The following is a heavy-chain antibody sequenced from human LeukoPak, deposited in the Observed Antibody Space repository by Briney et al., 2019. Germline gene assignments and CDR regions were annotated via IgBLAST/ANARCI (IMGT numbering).Heavy chain of an antibody. CDR2: IHYSGST. J-gene: IGHJ6*03. Sequence: SETLSLTCTVSGGSIGRSSYYWGWIRQPPGNGLEWIGHIHYSGSTNYNPSLTSRVPISVDTSKNQFSLKLSSVTAADTAVYYCARLRRYCSGGSCYSDGYYYYYYMDVWGKGTTVTISS. CDR3: ARLRRYCSGGSCYSDGYYYYYYMDV. CDR1: GGSIGRSSYY. V-gene: IGHV4-39*01. D-gene: IGHD2-15*01.